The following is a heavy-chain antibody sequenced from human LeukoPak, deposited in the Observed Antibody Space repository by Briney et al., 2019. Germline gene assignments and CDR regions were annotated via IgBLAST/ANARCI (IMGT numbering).Heavy chain of an antibody. CDR2: IYYSGST. D-gene: IGHD1-1*01. Sequence: SETLSLTCTVSGGSISSSSYYWGWIRQPPGKGLEWIGSIYYSGSTYYNPSLKSRVTISVDTSKNQFSLKLSSVTAADTAVYYCARDPLIQLERPTYNWFDPWGQGTLVTVSS. V-gene: IGHV4-39*07. CDR1: GGSISSSSYY. CDR3: ARDPLIQLERPTYNWFDP. J-gene: IGHJ5*02.